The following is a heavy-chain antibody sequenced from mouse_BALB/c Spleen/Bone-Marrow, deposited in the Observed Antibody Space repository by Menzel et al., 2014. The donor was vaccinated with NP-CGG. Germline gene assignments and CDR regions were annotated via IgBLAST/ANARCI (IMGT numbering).Heavy chain of an antibody. J-gene: IGHJ2*01. CDR3: ARVIRYESYFDY. CDR2: IWAGGST. Sequence: QVQLKQSGPGLVAPSQSLTITCTVSGFSLTSYGVHWVRQPPGKGLEWLGVIWAGGSTNYNSALMSRLSISKDNSKSQVFLKMNSLRTDDTAMYYCARVIRYESYFDYWGQGTTLTVSS. D-gene: IGHD2-14*01. CDR1: GFSLTSYG. V-gene: IGHV2-9*02.